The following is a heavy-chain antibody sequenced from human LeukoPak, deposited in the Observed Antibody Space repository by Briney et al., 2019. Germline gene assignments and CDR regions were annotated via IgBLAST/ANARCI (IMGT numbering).Heavy chain of an antibody. CDR2: ISSGSSYI. CDR3: ARYGGNAFDV. D-gene: IGHD4/OR15-4a*01. Sequence: GGSLRLSCAASGFTFSSYNMNWVRQAPGKGLEWVSSISSGSSYIYYADSVKGRLTISRDNAKNSLYLQMNSLSAEDTALYYCARYGGNAFDVWGQGTMVTVSS. V-gene: IGHV3-21*01. CDR1: GFTFSSYN. J-gene: IGHJ3*01.